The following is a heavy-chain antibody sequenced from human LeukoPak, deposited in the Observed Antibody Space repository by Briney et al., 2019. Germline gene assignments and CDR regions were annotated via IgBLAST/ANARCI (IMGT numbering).Heavy chain of an antibody. J-gene: IGHJ4*02. CDR2: IISSSSYI. D-gene: IGHD3-22*01. CDR3: ARGGDSSGYYY. CDR1: GFTFSSYS. Sequence: GGSLRLSCAASGFTFSSYSMNWVRQAPGKGLEWVSSIISSSSYIYYADSVTGRFTITRDNAKNSLYLQMNSLRAEATAVYYCARGGDSSGYYYWGQGTLVTVSS. V-gene: IGHV3-21*01.